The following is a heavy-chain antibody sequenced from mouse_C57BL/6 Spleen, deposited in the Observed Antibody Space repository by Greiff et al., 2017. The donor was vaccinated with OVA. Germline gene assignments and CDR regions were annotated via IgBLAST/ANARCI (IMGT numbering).Heavy chain of an antibody. V-gene: IGHV3-8*01. D-gene: IGHD2-12*01. J-gene: IGHJ2*01. CDR1: GYSITSDY. CDR2: ISYSGST. CDR3: ARLVAYYSYFDY. Sequence: EVLLVESGPGLAKPSQTLSLTCSVTGYSITSDYWNWIRKFPGNKLEYMGYISYSGSTNYNPSLKSRISITRDTSKNQSSLQLNSVTTKDTATYYCARLVAYYSYFDYWGQGTTLTVSS.